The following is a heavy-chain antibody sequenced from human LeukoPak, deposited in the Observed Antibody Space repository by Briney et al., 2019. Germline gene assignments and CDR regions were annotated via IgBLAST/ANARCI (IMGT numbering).Heavy chain of an antibody. Sequence: SETLSLTCTVSGGSISSSSYYRGWIRQPPGKGLEWIGSIYYSGSTYYNPSLKSRVTISVDTSKNQFSLKLSSVTAADTAVYYCARGFDSSGYFTRTYYFDYWGQGTLVTVSS. CDR2: IYYSGST. D-gene: IGHD3-22*01. J-gene: IGHJ4*02. CDR3: ARGFDSSGYFTRTYYFDY. CDR1: GGSISSSSYY. V-gene: IGHV4-39*07.